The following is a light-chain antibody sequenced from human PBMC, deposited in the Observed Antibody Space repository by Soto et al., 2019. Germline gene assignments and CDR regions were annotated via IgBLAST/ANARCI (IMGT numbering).Light chain of an antibody. Sequence: DIQMTQSPSSLSASVGDRVTITCRASQSISSYLNWYQQKPGKAPKLLIYAASSLQSGVPSRFSGSGSGTDFTLTISSRQPEDFATYYCQQSYRTPLTFGGGTKVEI. J-gene: IGKJ4*01. V-gene: IGKV1-39*01. CDR2: AAS. CDR3: QQSYRTPLT. CDR1: QSISSY.